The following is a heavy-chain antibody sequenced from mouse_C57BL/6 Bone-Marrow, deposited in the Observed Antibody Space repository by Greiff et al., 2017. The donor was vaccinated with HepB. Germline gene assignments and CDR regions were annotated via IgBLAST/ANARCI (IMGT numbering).Heavy chain of an antibody. CDR3: ARKGYYYGSSFAMDY. D-gene: IGHD1-1*01. CDR2: ILPSIGRT. CDR1: DSEVFPIAY. V-gene: IGHV15-2*01. J-gene: IGHJ4*01. Sequence: QVQLQQSGSELRSPGSSVKLSCKDFDSEVFPIAYMSWVRQKPGHGFEWIGGILPSIGRTIYGEKFEDKATLDADTLSNTAYLELNSLTSEDSAIYYCARKGYYYGSSFAMDYWGQGTSVTVSS.